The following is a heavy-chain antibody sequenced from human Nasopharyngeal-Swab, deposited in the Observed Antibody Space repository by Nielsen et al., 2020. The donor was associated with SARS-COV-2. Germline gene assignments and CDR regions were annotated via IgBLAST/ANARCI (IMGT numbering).Heavy chain of an antibody. Sequence: ASVKVSCKASGYTFTSYGISWVRQAPGQGLEWMGWISAYNGNTNYAQKLQDRVTMTTDTSTSTAYMELRSLRSDDTAVYYCARDMKPGGLRWFGELLYYWGQGTLVTVSS. J-gene: IGHJ4*02. CDR3: ARDMKPGGLRWFGELLYY. D-gene: IGHD3-10*01. CDR1: GYTFTSYG. V-gene: IGHV1-18*01. CDR2: ISAYNGNT.